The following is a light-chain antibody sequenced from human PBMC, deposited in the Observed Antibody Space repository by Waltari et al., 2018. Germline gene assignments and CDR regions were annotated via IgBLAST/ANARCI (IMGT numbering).Light chain of an antibody. CDR3: GTWDSSLSGAV. V-gene: IGLV1-51*02. Sequence: QSVLTQPPSVSAAPGQRVTISCSGGSSNIGNNYVSWYRQFPGTAPKLLIYEGSERPSGIPRRFSGSKSGTSATLDITGLQAGDEADYYCGTWDSSLSGAVFGGGTHLTVL. CDR2: EGS. J-gene: IGLJ7*01. CDR1: SSNIGNNY.